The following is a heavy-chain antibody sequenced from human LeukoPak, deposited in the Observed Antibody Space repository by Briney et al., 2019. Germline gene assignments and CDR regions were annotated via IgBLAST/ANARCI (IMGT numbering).Heavy chain of an antibody. Sequence: ASVKVSCKASGYTFTSYAMHWVRQAPGQRLEWMGWINAGNGNTKYSQKFQGRVTITRDTSASTAYMELSSLRSEDTAVYYCARDPAGGYDLNYYYYGMDVWGQGTTVTVSS. V-gene: IGHV1-3*01. D-gene: IGHD5-12*01. CDR2: INAGNGNT. CDR3: ARDPAGGYDLNYYYYGMDV. CDR1: GYTFTSYA. J-gene: IGHJ6*02.